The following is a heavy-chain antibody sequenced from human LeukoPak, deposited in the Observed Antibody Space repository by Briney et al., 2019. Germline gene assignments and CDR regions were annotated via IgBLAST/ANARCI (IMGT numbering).Heavy chain of an antibody. CDR1: GFTFNNYG. CDR2: ISSSSSYI. Sequence: GGSLRLSCAASGFTFNNYGMHWVRQAPGKGLEWVSSISSSSSYIYYADSVKGRFTISRDNAKNSLYLQMNSLRAEDTAVYYCARDRRKDTAMDPFDYWGQGTLVTVSS. D-gene: IGHD5-18*01. CDR3: ARDRRKDTAMDPFDY. V-gene: IGHV3-21*01. J-gene: IGHJ4*02.